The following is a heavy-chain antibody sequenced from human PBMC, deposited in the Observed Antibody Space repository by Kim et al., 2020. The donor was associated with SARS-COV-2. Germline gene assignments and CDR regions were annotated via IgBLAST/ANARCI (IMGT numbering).Heavy chain of an antibody. Sequence: GGSLRLSCATSVFAFSDSPLHWVRQSPGTGLEWVSLISSDGTQKNYANSVRGRFTISRDITKRTLFLQMNSLRPEDTAVYYCATDWAAFSSGTYVFDFWGRGTLVTVYS. CDR2: ISSDGTQK. V-gene: IGHV3-30*04. J-gene: IGHJ4*02. CDR3: ATDWAAFSSGTYVFDF. D-gene: IGHD3-10*01. CDR1: VFAFSDSP.